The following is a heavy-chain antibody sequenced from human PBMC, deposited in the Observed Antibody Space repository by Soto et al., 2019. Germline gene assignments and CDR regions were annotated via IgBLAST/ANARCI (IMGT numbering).Heavy chain of an antibody. D-gene: IGHD2-8*01. CDR1: GVTFSSYG. CDR3: ARDMLWGPPDV. V-gene: IGHV3-33*01. CDR2: IGQDGSNK. J-gene: IGHJ6*02. Sequence: QVPLVESWGGVVQPGRSVRLSCGASGVTFSSYGMHWVLQAPAQGLEWVAVIGQDGSNKYYADYVKGRFTIYRDNSTSTLYLQMNSLRAEDTAVYYCARDMLWGPPDVWGQGTTVHVS.